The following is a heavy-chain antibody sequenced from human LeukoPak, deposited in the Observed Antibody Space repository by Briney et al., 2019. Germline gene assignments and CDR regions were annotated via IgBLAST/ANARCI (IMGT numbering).Heavy chain of an antibody. CDR2: IYYSGST. V-gene: IGHV4-59*01. D-gene: IGHD4-17*01. CDR1: GGSISSYY. J-gene: IGHJ6*03. CDR3: ARSYKDYGDYEPYYYYMDV. Sequence: SETLSLTCTVSGGSISSYYWSWIRQPPGKVLEWIGYIYYSGSTNYNPSLKSRVTISVDTSKNQFSLKLSSVTAADTAVYYCARSYKDYGDYEPYYYYMDVWGKGTTVTISS.